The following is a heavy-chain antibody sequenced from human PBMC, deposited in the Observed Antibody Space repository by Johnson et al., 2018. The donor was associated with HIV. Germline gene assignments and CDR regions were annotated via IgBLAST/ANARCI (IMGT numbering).Heavy chain of an antibody. CDR2: IRYDGSNK. V-gene: IGHV3-30*02. Sequence: QVQLVESGGGLVQPGRSLRLSCGASGFTFNAYGMHWVRQAPGKGLQWVTFIRYDGSNKFYADSVKGRFTLSRDNSKNTLYLQMNSLKADDTAIYYCAKDEEGYSSAGSAVTAFDIWGQGTMVTVSS. CDR1: GFTFNAYG. J-gene: IGHJ3*02. D-gene: IGHD6-25*01. CDR3: AKDEEGYSSAGSAVTAFDI.